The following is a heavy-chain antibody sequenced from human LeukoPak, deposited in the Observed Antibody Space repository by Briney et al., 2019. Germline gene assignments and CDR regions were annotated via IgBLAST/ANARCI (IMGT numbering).Heavy chain of an antibody. Sequence: ASVKVSCKAFGYTFTSNYMHWVRQAPGQGPEWMGVISPSGGSTTYAQKFQGRVTLTRDMSTSTDYLELSSLRSEDTAVYYCARDGYIVATTPTDWFDPWGQGTLVTVSS. D-gene: IGHD5-12*01. V-gene: IGHV1-46*01. CDR2: ISPSGGST. J-gene: IGHJ5*02. CDR3: ARDGYIVATTPTDWFDP. CDR1: GYTFTSNY.